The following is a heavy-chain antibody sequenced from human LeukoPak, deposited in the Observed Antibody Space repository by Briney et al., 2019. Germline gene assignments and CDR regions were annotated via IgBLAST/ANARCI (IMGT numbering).Heavy chain of an antibody. CDR3: ASRGDTSGYYYFDY. D-gene: IGHD3-22*01. CDR2: ISGGSSYT. Sequence: GGSLRLSCAASGFTFSDYCMTWIRQAPGKGLEWVSYISGGSSYTNYADSVKGRFTISRDNAKNSLYLQMNSLRAEDTAVYYCASRGDTSGYYYFDYWGQGTLVTVSS. J-gene: IGHJ4*02. CDR1: GFTFSDYC. V-gene: IGHV3-11*03.